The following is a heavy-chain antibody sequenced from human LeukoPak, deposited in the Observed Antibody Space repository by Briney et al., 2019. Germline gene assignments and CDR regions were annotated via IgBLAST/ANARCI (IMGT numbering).Heavy chain of an antibody. D-gene: IGHD6-13*01. Sequence: SETLSLTRTLPGGSISRYYWSSMRPPPGKGLEWIGHIYYSGSTNYNPSLKSRVTISVDTSKNQFSLKLSAVTAADTAVYYCARVLAAGGFDYWGQGTLVTVSS. J-gene: IGHJ4*02. CDR1: GGSISRYY. CDR2: IYYSGST. CDR3: ARVLAAGGFDY. V-gene: IGHV4-59*01.